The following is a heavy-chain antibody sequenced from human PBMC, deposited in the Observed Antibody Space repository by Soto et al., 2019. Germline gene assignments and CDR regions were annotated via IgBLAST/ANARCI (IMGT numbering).Heavy chain of an antibody. CDR3: ARVSTPV. CDR2: ISGTGSRK. J-gene: IGHJ6*02. D-gene: IGHD2-15*01. CDR1: GFPFRDHY. V-gene: IGHV3-11*01. Sequence: GGSLRLSCAASGFPFRDHYMSWIRQAPGKGLEWVAYISGTGSRKDHADSVKGRFTTSRDNAKNSVYLQMDGLRVEDTAVYYCARVSTPVWGQGTTVTVSS.